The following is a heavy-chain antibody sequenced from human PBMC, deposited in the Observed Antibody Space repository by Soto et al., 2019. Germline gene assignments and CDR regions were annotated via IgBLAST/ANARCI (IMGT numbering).Heavy chain of an antibody. CDR3: ARGHGYCSGGSCYSRGHYYYYMDV. V-gene: IGHV4-34*01. CDR2: INHSGST. CDR1: GGSFSGYC. Sequence: SETLSFTCAVYGGSFSGYCWSWIRQPPGKGLERIGEINHSGSTNYNPSLKSRVTISVDTSKDQFSLKLSSVTAADTAVYYCARGHGYCSGGSCYSRGHYYYYMDVWGKGTTVTVSS. D-gene: IGHD2-15*01. J-gene: IGHJ6*03.